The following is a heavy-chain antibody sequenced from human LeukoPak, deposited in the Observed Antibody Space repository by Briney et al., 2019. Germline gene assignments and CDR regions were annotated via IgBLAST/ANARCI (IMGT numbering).Heavy chain of an antibody. J-gene: IGHJ4*02. Sequence: GGSLRLSCAASGFTFSLYDVNWVRQAPGKGLEWISDISRSGGTKYYADSVKGRFTTSRDNAKNSLYLQMNRLRVEDTAVYYCAKDSCSSGWFLFVYWGQGALVTVSS. CDR2: ISRSGGTK. CDR1: GFTFSLYD. V-gene: IGHV3-48*03. CDR3: AKDSCSSGWFLFVY. D-gene: IGHD6-19*01.